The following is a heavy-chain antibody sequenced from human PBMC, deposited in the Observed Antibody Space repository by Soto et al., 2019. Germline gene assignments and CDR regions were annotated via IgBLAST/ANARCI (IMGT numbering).Heavy chain of an antibody. Sequence: QVQLQQWGAGLLKPSETLSLTCAVYGGSFSGYYWSWIRQPPGKGLEWIGEINHSGSTNYNPSLKSRVTISVDTSKNQFSLKLSSVTAADTAVYCCASRAIRYWPPDVWGKGTTVTVSS. CDR3: ASRAIRYWPPDV. CDR2: INHSGST. CDR1: GGSFSGYY. V-gene: IGHV4-34*01. D-gene: IGHD3-9*01. J-gene: IGHJ6*04.